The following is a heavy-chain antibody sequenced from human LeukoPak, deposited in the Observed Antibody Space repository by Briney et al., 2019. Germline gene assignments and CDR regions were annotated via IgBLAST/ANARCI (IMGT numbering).Heavy chain of an antibody. D-gene: IGHD6-19*01. CDR2: IIPIFGTA. Sequence: GSSVKVSCKASGGTFSSYAISWVRQAPGQGLEWMGGIIPIFGTANYAQKFQGRVTITTDESTSTAYMELSSLRSEDTAVYYCASSRDDSSGWYIPHFDYWGQGTLVTVSS. CDR3: ASSRDDSSGWYIPHFDY. CDR1: GGTFSSYA. J-gene: IGHJ4*02. V-gene: IGHV1-69*05.